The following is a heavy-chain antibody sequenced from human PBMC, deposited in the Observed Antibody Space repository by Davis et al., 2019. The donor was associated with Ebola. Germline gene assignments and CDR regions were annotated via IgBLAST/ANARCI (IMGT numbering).Heavy chain of an antibody. J-gene: IGHJ4*02. CDR2: IYHSGST. CDR1: GGSISSSNW. V-gene: IGHV4-4*02. Sequence: MPGGSLRLSCAVSGGSISSSNWWRWVRQPPGKGLEWIGEIYHSGSTNYNPSLKSRVTISVDKSKNQFSLKLSSVTAADTAVYYCAKNLYYDSSGPNFDYWGQGTLVTVSS. CDR3: AKNLYYDSSGPNFDY. D-gene: IGHD3-22*01.